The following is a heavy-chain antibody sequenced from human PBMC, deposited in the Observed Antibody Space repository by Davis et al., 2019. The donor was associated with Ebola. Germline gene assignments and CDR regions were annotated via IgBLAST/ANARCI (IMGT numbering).Heavy chain of an antibody. J-gene: IGHJ4*02. CDR2: IYPDDSDT. Sequence: GESLKISCKGSGYRFTNYWIGWVRQMPGKGLEWMGIIYPDDSDTRYSPSFQGQVPISADESISTAYLQWSSLKASDTAMYYCARGTSLARNFDNWGQGTLVTVSS. D-gene: IGHD3-3*02. CDR3: ARGTSLARNFDN. V-gene: IGHV5-51*01. CDR1: GYRFTNYW.